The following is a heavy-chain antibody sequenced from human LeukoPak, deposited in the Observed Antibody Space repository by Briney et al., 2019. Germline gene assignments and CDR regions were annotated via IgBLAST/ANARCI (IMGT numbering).Heavy chain of an antibody. CDR1: GYTFTSYD. CDR2: IIPILGTA. CDR3: ARDGWMDV. J-gene: IGHJ6*02. Sequence: GASVKVSCKASGYTFTSYDINWVRQARGQGLEWMGRIIPILGTADYAQKFQGRVTISADKSTSTAYMELSSLRSEDTAVYYCARDGWMDVWGQGTTVTVSS. V-gene: IGHV1-69*04. D-gene: IGHD2-15*01.